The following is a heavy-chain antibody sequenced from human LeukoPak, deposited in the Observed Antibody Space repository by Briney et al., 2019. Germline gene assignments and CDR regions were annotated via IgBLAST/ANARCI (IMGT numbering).Heavy chain of an antibody. Sequence: SETLSLTCTVSGGPISGYFWSWIRQPPGKGLEWIGYIHDNGRTTYNPSLRSRVTISVDTSKNQFSLRLSSVTAADTAVYYCARDQDYYGSGSYGPDYWGQGTLVTVSS. CDR2: IHDNGRT. CDR3: ARDQDYYGSGSYGPDY. CDR1: GGPISGYF. J-gene: IGHJ4*02. V-gene: IGHV4-59*12. D-gene: IGHD3-10*01.